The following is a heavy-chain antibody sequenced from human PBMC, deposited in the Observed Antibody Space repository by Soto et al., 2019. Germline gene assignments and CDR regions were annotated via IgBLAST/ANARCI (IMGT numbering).Heavy chain of an antibody. V-gene: IGHV3-23*01. CDR3: ARDLWWYLH. CDR1: GFSFSSHA. D-gene: IGHD2-15*01. J-gene: IGHJ4*02. CDR2: ISAGADGA. Sequence: EVQLLESGGGLVQPGGALRLSCAASGFSFSSHAMSWVRQAPGKGLEWVSSISAGADGAYYADSVKGRFTISRANSNNTRYLHMNSVRAGDTAVYFCARDLWWYLHWGQGTLVTVSS.